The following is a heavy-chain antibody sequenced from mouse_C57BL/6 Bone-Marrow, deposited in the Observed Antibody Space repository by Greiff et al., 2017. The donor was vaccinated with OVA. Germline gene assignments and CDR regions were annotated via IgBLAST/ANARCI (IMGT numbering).Heavy chain of an antibody. CDR2: IYPGDGDT. CDR1: GYAFSSSW. CDR3: ARPDFDY. Sequence: QVQLKQSGPELVKPGASVKISCKASGYAFSSSWMNWVKQRPGKGLEWIGRIYPGDGDTNYNGKFKGKATLTADKSSCTAYMQLSSLTSEDSAVYFCARPDFDYWGQGTTLTVSS. J-gene: IGHJ2*01. V-gene: IGHV1-82*01.